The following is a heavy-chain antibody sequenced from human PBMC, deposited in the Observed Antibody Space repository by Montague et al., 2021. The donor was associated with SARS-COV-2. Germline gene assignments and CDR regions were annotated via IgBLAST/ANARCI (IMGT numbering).Heavy chain of an antibody. CDR3: ARLGDGVVPSPILGVGPYYSYYYFDV. D-gene: IGHD2-8*02. V-gene: IGHV4-34*01. J-gene: IGHJ6*03. CDR2: LHHGGST. CDR1: GGSFSTYS. Sequence: SETLSLTCAVHGGSFSTYSWNWIRQPPGKGLEWIGELHHGGSTNYNPSLNSRVTISADTSKNQFSLKLTSVAAADTAVYYCARLGDGVVPSPILGVGPYYSYYYFDVWGKGTTVTVSS.